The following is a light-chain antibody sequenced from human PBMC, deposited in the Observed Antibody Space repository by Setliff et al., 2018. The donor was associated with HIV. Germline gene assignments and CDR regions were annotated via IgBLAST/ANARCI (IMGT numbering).Light chain of an antibody. CDR1: SSNIGAGFV. V-gene: IGLV1-40*03. CDR3: QSYDSSLSGLV. J-gene: IGLJ1*01. Sequence: QSALAQPPSVSGAPGQRVTISCTGSSSNIGAGFVVHWYQHLPGTAPKLLMYGNNNRPSGVPDRFSDSKSGASASLAITGLQAEDEADYYCQSYDSSLSGLVFGTGTKVTVL. CDR2: GNN.